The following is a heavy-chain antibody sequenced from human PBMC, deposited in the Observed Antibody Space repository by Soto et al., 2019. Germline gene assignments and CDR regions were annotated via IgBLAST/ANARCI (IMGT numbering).Heavy chain of an antibody. Sequence: ASVKVSCKASGGTFSSYAISWVRQAPGQGLEWMGGIIPIFGTANYAQKFQGRVTITADKSTSTAYMELSSLRSEDTAVYYCATDFDSSGPDAFDIWGQGTMVTVSS. CDR2: IIPIFGTA. CDR3: ATDFDSSGPDAFDI. J-gene: IGHJ3*02. V-gene: IGHV1-69*06. D-gene: IGHD3-22*01. CDR1: GGTFSSYA.